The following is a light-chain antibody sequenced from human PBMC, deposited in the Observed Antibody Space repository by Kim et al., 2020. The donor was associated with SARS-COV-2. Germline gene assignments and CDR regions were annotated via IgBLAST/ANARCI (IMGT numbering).Light chain of an antibody. CDR1: GSPGQH. CDR3: QSADSSGTYV. Sequence: SPGPTARSTGSGDGSPGQHASWYQQKSGQAPCLVIYKDSETPSGIPERFSGSSSGTTVTLTSSGVQAEDDADYYCQSADSSGTYVFGSGTKVTVL. CDR2: KDS. V-gene: IGLV3-25*03. J-gene: IGLJ1*01.